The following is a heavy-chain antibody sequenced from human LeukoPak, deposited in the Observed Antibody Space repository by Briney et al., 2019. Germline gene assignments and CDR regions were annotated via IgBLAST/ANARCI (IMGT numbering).Heavy chain of an antibody. Sequence: ASVKVSCKASGGTFSSYAISWVRQAPGRGLEWMGWISAYNGNTNYAQKLQGRVTMTTDTSTSTAYMELRSLRSDDTAVYYCAREVDFWSGYANWGQGTLVTVSS. D-gene: IGHD3-3*01. CDR1: GGTFSSYA. CDR3: AREVDFWSGYAN. CDR2: ISAYNGNT. J-gene: IGHJ4*02. V-gene: IGHV1-18*01.